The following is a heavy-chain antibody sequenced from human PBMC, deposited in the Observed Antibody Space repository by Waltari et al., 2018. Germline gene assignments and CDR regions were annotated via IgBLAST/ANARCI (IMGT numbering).Heavy chain of an antibody. J-gene: IGHJ6*02. V-gene: IGHV3-74*03. CDR2: IKIDGSTT. CDR3: VKVGILAGYNYGIDV. Sequence: DVQMVESGGGLVQPGGSLRLTCAASGFTFSNSWMHWVRQAPGKGRVWVSRIKIDGSTTKYAGSVKGRFTISRDNAKNTLYLQMNSLRTEDTAVYYCVKVGILAGYNYGIDVWGQGTTVTVSS. D-gene: IGHD3-9*01. CDR1: GFTFSNSW.